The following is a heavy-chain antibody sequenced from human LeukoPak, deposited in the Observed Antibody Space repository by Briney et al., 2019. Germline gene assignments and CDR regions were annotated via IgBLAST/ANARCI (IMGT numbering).Heavy chain of an antibody. V-gene: IGHV3-74*01. J-gene: IGHJ4*02. CDR3: ARDSRLCFTVGENRDCLCTNRD. CDR1: GFTLSSYW. D-gene: IGHD2-8*01. Sequence: GGSLRLSCAASGFTLSSYWMHWVRQAPGKGLVWVSRINSDGSTTSYADSVKGRFTISRDNAKNSLYLQMNGLRAEDTAVYYCARDSRLCFTVGENRDCLCTNRDWGQGTLVTVSS. CDR2: INSDGSTT.